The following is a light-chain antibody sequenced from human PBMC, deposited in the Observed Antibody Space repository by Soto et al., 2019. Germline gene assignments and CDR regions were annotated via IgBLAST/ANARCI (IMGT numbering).Light chain of an antibody. CDR3: QHYGSLPPYN. V-gene: IGKV3-20*01. CDR2: GAS. Sequence: EIVMTEISATLPVSAGERATLSCKASQSVISSYLAWYQQKPGQAPRLLIYGASRRATGIPDRFSGSGSGTDFTLTISRLEPEDFAVYYCQHYGSLPPYNFGRGTKVDI. J-gene: IGKJ2*01. CDR1: QSVISSY.